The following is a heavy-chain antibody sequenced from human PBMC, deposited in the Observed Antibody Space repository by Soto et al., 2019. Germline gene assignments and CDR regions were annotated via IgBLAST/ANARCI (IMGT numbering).Heavy chain of an antibody. CDR1: GFTFSTYC. J-gene: IGHJ4*02. Sequence: PGGSLRLSCAASGFTFSTYCMHWVRQAPGKGLECVAVISFGGSDKYYADSVKGRFTISRDNSKSTLYLQMNSLRVEDTAVYYCAKDYAPYSSTWYSPDYWGQGTLVTVSS. CDR2: ISFGGSDK. CDR3: AKDYAPYSSTWYSPDY. V-gene: IGHV3-30*18. D-gene: IGHD6-13*01.